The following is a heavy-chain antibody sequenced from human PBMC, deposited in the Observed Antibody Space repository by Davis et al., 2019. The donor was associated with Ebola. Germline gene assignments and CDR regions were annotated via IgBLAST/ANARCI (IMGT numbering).Heavy chain of an antibody. D-gene: IGHD3-22*01. V-gene: IGHV1-2*02. CDR2: INPNSGGT. CDR3: ARVGGDYYDSSGYYYVGAFDI. CDR1: GYTFTSYD. Sequence: ASVKVSCKASGYTFTSYDINWVRQATGQGLEWMGWINPNSGGTNYAQKFKGRVTMTRDTSISTAYMELSRLRSDDTAVYYCARVGGDYYDSSGYYYVGAFDIWGQGTMVTVSS. J-gene: IGHJ3*02.